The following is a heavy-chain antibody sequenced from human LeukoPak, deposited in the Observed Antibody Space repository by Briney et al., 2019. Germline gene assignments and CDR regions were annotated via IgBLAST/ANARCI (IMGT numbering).Heavy chain of an antibody. V-gene: IGHV4-34*01. D-gene: IGHD2-15*01. J-gene: IGHJ4*02. CDR3: ARLCSGVSCTNDY. CDR1: GGTFSIYY. CDR2: IYQSGNT. Sequence: SETLSLTCAAYGGTFSIYYWSWIRRYPGKGLEWIGEIYQSGNTNYNPSLESRVTISVDTSKNQFSLKRTSVTAADTAVYYCARLCSGVSCTNDYWGQGTPGTVSS.